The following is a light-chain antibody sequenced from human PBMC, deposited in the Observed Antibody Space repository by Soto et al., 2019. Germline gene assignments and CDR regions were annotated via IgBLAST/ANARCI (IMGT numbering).Light chain of an antibody. V-gene: IGLV4-69*01. CDR1: SGHSSYA. Sequence: QAVVTQAPSASASLGASVKLTCTLDSGHSSYAIAWHQQQPDKVPRYLMKLNSDGSHSKGDGIPDRISGSSSGAERYLTISSLQSEDEADYYCQTWATDIVVFGGGTKVTVL. CDR2: LNSDGSH. CDR3: QTWATDIVV. J-gene: IGLJ2*01.